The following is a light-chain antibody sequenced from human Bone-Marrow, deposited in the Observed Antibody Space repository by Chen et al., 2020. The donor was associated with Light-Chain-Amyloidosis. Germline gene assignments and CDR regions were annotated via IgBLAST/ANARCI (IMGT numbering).Light chain of an antibody. J-gene: IGKJ1*01. Sequence: EIVLTQSPGTLSLSPGEGANLSCRASQTISSNYLTWYQQKFGQAPRLLIYGASSRATGIPDRFSGSGSGADFTLTISRLEPGDFAVYYCQQYGSSPRTFGQGTKVEIK. CDR2: GAS. CDR3: QQYGSSPRT. CDR1: QTISSNY. V-gene: IGKV3-20*01.